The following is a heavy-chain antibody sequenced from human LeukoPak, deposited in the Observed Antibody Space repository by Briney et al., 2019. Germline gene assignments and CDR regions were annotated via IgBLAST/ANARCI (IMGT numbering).Heavy chain of an antibody. D-gene: IGHD3-10*01. CDR1: GGSISSSTYY. CDR2: MYYSGST. CDR3: ARDLAGWFDP. J-gene: IGHJ5*02. Sequence: PSETLSLTCTVSGGSISSSTYYWGWIRQPPGKGLEWIGSMYYSGSTYYNPSLKSRVTISVDTSKNQFSLKLSSVTAADTAVYYCARDLAGWFDPWGQGTLVTVSS. V-gene: IGHV4-39*02.